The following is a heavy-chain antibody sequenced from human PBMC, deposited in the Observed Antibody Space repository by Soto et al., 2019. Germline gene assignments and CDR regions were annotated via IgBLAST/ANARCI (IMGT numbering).Heavy chain of an antibody. CDR3: ARTGVFDP. Sequence: GASVKVSCKFSGYTLYELSIDWLRQAPGKGLEWMGCFSADNGKTNYAQKLQGRVTMTTDTSTSTAYMELRSLRSDDTAVYYCARTGVFDPWGQGTRVTVSS. CDR2: FSADNGKT. CDR1: GYTLYELS. V-gene: IGHV1-24*01. J-gene: IGHJ5*02. D-gene: IGHD3-10*01.